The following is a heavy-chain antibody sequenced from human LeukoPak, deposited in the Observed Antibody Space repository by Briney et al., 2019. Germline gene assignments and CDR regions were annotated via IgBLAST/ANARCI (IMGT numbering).Heavy chain of an antibody. J-gene: IGHJ4*02. V-gene: IGHV1-69*01. Sequence: GASVKVSCKASGGTFSSYAISWVRQAPGQGLEWMGGIIPIFGTANYAQKFQGRVTITADESTSTAYMELSSLRSDDTAVYYCARDRVSGPTGFDYWGQGTLVTVSS. CDR2: IIPIFGTA. D-gene: IGHD6-19*01. CDR3: ARDRVSGPTGFDY. CDR1: GGTFSSYA.